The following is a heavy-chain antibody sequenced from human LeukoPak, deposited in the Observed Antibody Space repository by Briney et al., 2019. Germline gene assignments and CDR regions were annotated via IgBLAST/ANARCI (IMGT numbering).Heavy chain of an antibody. CDR3: ARDDVDTAMVKNY. CDR1: GGSISSYY. V-gene: IGHV4-59*12. Sequence: SETLSLTCTVSGGSISSYYWSWIRQPPGKGLEWIGYIYYSGSTYYNPSLKSRVTISVDTSKNQFSLKLSSVTAADTAVYYCARDDVDTAMVKNYWGQGTLVTVSS. D-gene: IGHD5-18*01. J-gene: IGHJ4*02. CDR2: IYYSGST.